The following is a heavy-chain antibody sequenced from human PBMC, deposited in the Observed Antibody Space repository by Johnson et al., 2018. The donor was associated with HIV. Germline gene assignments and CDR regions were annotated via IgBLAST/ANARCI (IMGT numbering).Heavy chain of an antibody. CDR3: AKTRLRFLEWYDAFDI. Sequence: VQLLESGGGVVQPGRSLRLSCAASGFTFSSYAMHWVRQAPGKGLEWVAVISYDGSNKYYADSVKGRFTISRDNSKNTLYLQMNSLRAEDTAVYYCAKTRLRFLEWYDAFDIWGQGTMVTVSS. CDR2: ISYDGSNK. CDR1: GFTFSSYA. V-gene: IGHV3-30-3*02. D-gene: IGHD3-3*01. J-gene: IGHJ3*02.